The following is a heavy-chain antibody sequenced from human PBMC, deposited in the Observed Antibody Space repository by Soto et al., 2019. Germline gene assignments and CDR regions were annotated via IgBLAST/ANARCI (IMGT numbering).Heavy chain of an antibody. D-gene: IGHD3-22*01. Sequence: GGSLRLSSAASGFHFSSYVMSWVRQAPGKGLEWVSAISGSGGSTYYGDSVKGRFTISRDNSKNTLYLQMNSLRAEDTAVYYCAKVRADYYDSSGPIDYWGQGTLVTVPQ. CDR3: AKVRADYYDSSGPIDY. V-gene: IGHV3-23*01. J-gene: IGHJ4*02. CDR1: GFHFSSYV. CDR2: ISGSGGST.